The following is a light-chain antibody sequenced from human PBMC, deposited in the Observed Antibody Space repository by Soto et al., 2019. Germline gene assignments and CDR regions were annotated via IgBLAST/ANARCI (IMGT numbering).Light chain of an antibody. V-gene: IGKV3-20*01. CDR1: QSVSSNT. J-gene: IGKJ1*01. CDR3: QQYGTSPSWT. Sequence: ETVLTQSPGTLSLSPGERATLSCRASQSVSSNTIAWYRQKPGQAPRLLIYGASVRAFGIPDRFSGSGSGTDFTHTVSRLEPDDFAVYYCQQYGTSPSWTFGQGTKVEIK. CDR2: GAS.